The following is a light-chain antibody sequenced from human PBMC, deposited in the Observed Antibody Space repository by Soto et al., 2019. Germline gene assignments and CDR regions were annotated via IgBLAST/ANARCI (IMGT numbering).Light chain of an antibody. CDR2: EVS. V-gene: IGLV2-8*01. J-gene: IGLJ2*01. Sequence: QSALTQPPSASGSPGQAVTISCTGTSSDVGGYNYVSWYQQHPGKAPKLMISEVSKRPSGVPDRFSGSKSGNTASLTVSGLQAEDEDDYYCSSFAGNNNVVFGGGTQLTVL. CDR3: SSFAGNNNVV. CDR1: SSDVGGYNY.